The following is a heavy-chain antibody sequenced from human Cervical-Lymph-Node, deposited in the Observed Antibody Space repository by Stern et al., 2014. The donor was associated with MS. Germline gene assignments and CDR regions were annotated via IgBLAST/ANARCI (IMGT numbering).Heavy chain of an antibody. CDR1: GFNFNNSG. Sequence: VQLVESGGGVVQPWKSLRLSCVGSGFNFNNSGIHLVRLAPGKGLEWVAAISYDGTKKFYADSVKGRFTISRDNSRNILYLQINSLKGDDTAVYFCSKQGLWGQGTLVTVSS. CDR2: ISYDGTKK. V-gene: IGHV3-30*18. CDR3: SKQGL. J-gene: IGHJ4*02.